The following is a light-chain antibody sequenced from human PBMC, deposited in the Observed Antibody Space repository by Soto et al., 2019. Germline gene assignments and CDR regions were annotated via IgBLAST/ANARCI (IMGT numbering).Light chain of an antibody. J-gene: IGKJ4*01. Sequence: EVVLTQYPGTLSLSPGERATLSCRASQTVRNNYLAWYQQKPGQAPRLLIYDASSRATGIPDRFSGGGSGTDFTLTISRLEPEDFAVYYCQQFSSYPLTFGGGTKAAIK. CDR2: DAS. CDR1: QTVRNNY. CDR3: QQFSSYPLT. V-gene: IGKV3-20*01.